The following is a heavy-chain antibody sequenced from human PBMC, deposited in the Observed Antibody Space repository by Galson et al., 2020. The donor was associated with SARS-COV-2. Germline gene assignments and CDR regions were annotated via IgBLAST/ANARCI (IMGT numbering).Heavy chain of an antibody. Sequence: SETLSLTCTVSGGSISSGGYYWSWIRQHPGKGLEWIGYIYYSGSTYYNPSLKSRVTISVDTSKNQFSLKLSSVTAADTAVYYCARDPFSMTIFGVVTRYGMDVWGQGTTVTVSS. V-gene: IGHV4-31*03. CDR3: ARDPFSMTIFGVVTRYGMDV. D-gene: IGHD3-3*01. J-gene: IGHJ6*02. CDR2: IYYSGST. CDR1: GGSISSGGYY.